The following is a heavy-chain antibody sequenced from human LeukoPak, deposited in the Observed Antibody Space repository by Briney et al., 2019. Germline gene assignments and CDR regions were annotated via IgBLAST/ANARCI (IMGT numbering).Heavy chain of an antibody. CDR1: GYTLTELS. J-gene: IGHJ5*02. CDR3: ASNTMVRGIIIPNCVDP. D-gene: IGHD3-10*01. Sequence: ASVKLSCKVSGYTLTELSMHWVRQAPGKGLEWMGGFDPEDGDTIYAQTFQGRVTMTEDTSTDTAYMELSSLRSDDTAVYYCASNTMVRGIIIPNCVDPWGQGTLVTVSS. CDR2: FDPEDGDT. V-gene: IGHV1-24*01.